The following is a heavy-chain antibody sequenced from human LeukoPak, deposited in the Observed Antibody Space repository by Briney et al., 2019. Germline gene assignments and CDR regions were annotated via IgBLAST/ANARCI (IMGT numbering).Heavy chain of an antibody. CDR3: AKDPSHLVATIRKSLYYFDY. CDR1: GFSFSRYS. J-gene: IGHJ4*02. Sequence: PGGSLRLSCAASGFSFSRYSMNWVRQAPGKGLEWVSYIGSVTDGITHYAESVKGRFTISRDNAKNTLYLQMNSLRAEDTAVYYCAKDPSHLVATIRKSLYYFDYWGQGTLVTVSS. V-gene: IGHV3-48*04. D-gene: IGHD5-12*01. CDR2: IGSVTDGIT.